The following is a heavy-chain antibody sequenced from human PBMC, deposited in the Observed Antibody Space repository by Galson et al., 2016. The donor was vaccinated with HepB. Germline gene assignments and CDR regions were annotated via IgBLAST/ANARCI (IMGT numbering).Heavy chain of an antibody. Sequence: SVKVSCKASGYTFTDYYIHWVRQAPGQELEWMGWINPYSGGTNYAQKFQSWVTMTRDTSLTTAYMEVSRLNSDDTAVYYCARGGEWYLQNWGQGTLVIVSS. CDR3: ARGGEWYLQN. J-gene: IGHJ4*02. D-gene: IGHD4-23*01. CDR2: INPYSGGT. CDR1: GYTFTDYY. V-gene: IGHV1-2*04.